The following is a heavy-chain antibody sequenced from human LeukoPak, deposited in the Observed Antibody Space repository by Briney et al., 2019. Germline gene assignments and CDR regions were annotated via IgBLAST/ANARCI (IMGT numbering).Heavy chain of an antibody. V-gene: IGHV3-48*01. CDR2: ISSSSSTI. CDR3: ARDGPYCSSTSCYVEYFQH. D-gene: IGHD2-2*01. J-gene: IGHJ1*01. CDR1: GFTFSSYS. Sequence: GRSLRLSCAASGFTFSSYSMNWVRQAPGKGLEWVSYISSSSSTIYYADSVKGRFTISRDNAKNSLYLQMNSLRAEDTAVYYCARDGPYCSSTSCYVEYFQHWGQGTLVTVSS.